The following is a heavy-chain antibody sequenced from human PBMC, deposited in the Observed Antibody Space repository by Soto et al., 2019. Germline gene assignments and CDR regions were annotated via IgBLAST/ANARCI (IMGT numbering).Heavy chain of an antibody. CDR1: GFSVSATS. Sequence: GGSLRLSCVVSGFSVSATSIFWVRQATGKGLEWVSLMHRGGTTDNADSVKGRFTTSRDKSKNTLYLHMNGLRVEDTAVYYCARVNTTLVDLFDCWGQGTLVTVSS. CDR3: ARVNTTLVDLFDC. V-gene: IGHV3-53*01. J-gene: IGHJ4*02. CDR2: MHRGGTT. D-gene: IGHD5-18*01.